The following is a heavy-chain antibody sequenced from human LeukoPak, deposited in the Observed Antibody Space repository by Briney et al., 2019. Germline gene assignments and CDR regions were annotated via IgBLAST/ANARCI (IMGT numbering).Heavy chain of an antibody. CDR1: GGPISSGDYY. D-gene: IGHD3-22*01. J-gene: IGHJ3*02. Sequence: SETLSLTCTVSGGPISSGDYYWSWIRQPPGKGLEWIGYIYYSGSTYYNPSLKSRVTISVDTSKNQFSLKLSSVTAADTAVYYCARGVGNYYDSSGSNAFDIWGPGTMVTVSS. CDR3: ARGVGNYYDSSGSNAFDI. V-gene: IGHV4-30-4*01. CDR2: IYYSGST.